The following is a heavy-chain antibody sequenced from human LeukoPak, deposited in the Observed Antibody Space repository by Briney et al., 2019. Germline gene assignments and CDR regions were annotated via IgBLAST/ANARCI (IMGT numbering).Heavy chain of an antibody. Sequence: KPSATLSLTCTVSAGSISSYYWSWIRQPPGRGLEWIGYIYYTGTTNYNPSLKSRVTISLDTSKNQFSLRLSSVTAADTAVYYCARGGGVNWFDPWGQGTLVTVSS. CDR3: ARGGGVNWFDP. J-gene: IGHJ5*02. CDR1: AGSISSYY. V-gene: IGHV4-59*08. CDR2: IYYTGTT.